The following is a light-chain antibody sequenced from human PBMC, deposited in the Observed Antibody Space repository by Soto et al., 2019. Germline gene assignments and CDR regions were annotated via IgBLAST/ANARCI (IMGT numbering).Light chain of an antibody. CDR1: QGISGF. V-gene: IGKV1-9*01. CDR3: QHLNTYLIT. CDR2: STS. Sequence: DIQLTQSPSFLSASVGDRVTITCRASQGISGFLAWYQQKPGKAPKLLIYSTSTLETGVPSRFSGSASGTEFTLTISSLQPEDFATYYCQHLNTYLITLGQGTRLEIK. J-gene: IGKJ5*01.